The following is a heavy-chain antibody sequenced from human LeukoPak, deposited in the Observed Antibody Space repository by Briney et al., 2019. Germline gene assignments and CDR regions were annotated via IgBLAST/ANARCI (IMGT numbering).Heavy chain of an antibody. V-gene: IGHV3-30*02. Sequence: PGGSLRLSCGASGFTFSSYGMLWVRQSPGKGLEGVAFIRYDGNIKFYADSLNGRFTISRDNSKNTVYLQMNSLRAEDTAVYYCAKGRRAPLVGTITKSWIDYWGQGTLVTVSS. CDR1: GFTFSSYG. D-gene: IGHD1-7*01. CDR3: AKGRRAPLVGTITKSWIDY. J-gene: IGHJ4*02. CDR2: IRYDGNIK.